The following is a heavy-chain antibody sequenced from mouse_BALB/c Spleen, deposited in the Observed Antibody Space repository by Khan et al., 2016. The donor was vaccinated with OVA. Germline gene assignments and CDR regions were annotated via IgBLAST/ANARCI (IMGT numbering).Heavy chain of an antibody. Sequence: QVQLKQSGPELVKPGASVKMSCKATGYTFTDFLISWLKQRPGQGLEWIGEIYPGSGYTYYNEKFKGKATLTSAKSSNTAYMQLSRLTSEDSADYFCARAGYGGFAFWGQGTLVTVSA. CDR1: GYTFTDFL. CDR2: IYPGSGYT. D-gene: IGHD3-2*02. CDR3: ARAGYGGFAF. V-gene: IGHV1-77*01. J-gene: IGHJ3*01.